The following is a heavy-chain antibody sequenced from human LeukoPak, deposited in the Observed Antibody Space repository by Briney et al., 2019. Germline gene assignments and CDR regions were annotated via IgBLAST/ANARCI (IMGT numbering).Heavy chain of an antibody. CDR1: VLTFSSYS. CDR3: ARDGTLMIVYDY. D-gene: IGHD3-22*01. Sequence: PGGSLRLSCAASVLTFSSYSINWVRQAPGKGVECVSSISSSSSYIYYADSVKGRFTISRDNAKNSLYLQMNSLRAEDTAVYYCARDGTLMIVYDYWGQGTLVTVSS. V-gene: IGHV3-21*01. CDR2: ISSSSSYI. J-gene: IGHJ4*02.